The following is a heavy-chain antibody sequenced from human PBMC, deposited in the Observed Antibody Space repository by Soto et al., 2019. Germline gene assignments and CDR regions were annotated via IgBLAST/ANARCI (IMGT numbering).Heavy chain of an antibody. CDR2: IIPILGIA. J-gene: IGHJ6*03. CDR1: GGTFSSYT. Sequence: QVQLVQSGAEVKKPGSSVKVSCKASGGTFSSYTISWVRQAPGQGLEWMGRIIPILGIANYAQKFQGRVTITADKSTSTAYMELSSLRSEDTAVYYCARDLPPGAAYYYYYMDVWGKGTTVTVSS. CDR3: ARDLPPGAAYYYYYMDV. D-gene: IGHD3-10*01. V-gene: IGHV1-69*08.